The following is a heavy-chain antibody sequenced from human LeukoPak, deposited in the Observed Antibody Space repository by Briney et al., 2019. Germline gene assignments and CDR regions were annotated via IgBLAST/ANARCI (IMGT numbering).Heavy chain of an antibody. CDR2: ISSSSSYI. D-gene: IGHD7-27*01. Sequence: SGGSLRLSCAAPGFTFSSYSMNWVRQAPGKGLEWVSSISSSSSYIYYADSVKGRFTISRDNAKNSLYLQMNILRAEDTAVYYCARGPLTGALPFDHWGQGTLVTVSS. CDR3: ARGPLTGALPFDH. CDR1: GFTFSSYS. V-gene: IGHV3-21*01. J-gene: IGHJ4*02.